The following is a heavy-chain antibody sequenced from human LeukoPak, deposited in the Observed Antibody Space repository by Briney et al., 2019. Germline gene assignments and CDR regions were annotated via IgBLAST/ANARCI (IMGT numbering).Heavy chain of an antibody. J-gene: IGHJ4*02. CDR2: ISSSGNYI. CDR1: GFTFSSYW. D-gene: IGHD1-26*01. V-gene: IGHV3-21*01. CDR3: ARDSPSYVDDY. Sequence: GGSLRLSCAASGFTFSSYWMSWVRQAPGKGLEWVSSISSSGNYIYYADSVKGRFTISRDNAKNSLYLQMNSLRAEDTAVYYCARDSPSYVDDYWGQGTLVTVSS.